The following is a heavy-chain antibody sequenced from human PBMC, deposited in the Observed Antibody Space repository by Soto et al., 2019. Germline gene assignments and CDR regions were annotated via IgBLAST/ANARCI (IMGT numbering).Heavy chain of an antibody. Sequence: SETLSLTCAVSGGSISSSNWWSWVRQPPGKGLGWIGEIYHSGSTNYNPSLKSRVTISVDKSKNQFSLKLSSVTAADTAVYYCARRGQTRDSPYGMDVWGQGTTVTVSS. CDR3: ARRGQTRDSPYGMDV. D-gene: IGHD3-22*01. CDR1: GGSISSSNW. V-gene: IGHV4-4*02. J-gene: IGHJ6*02. CDR2: IYHSGST.